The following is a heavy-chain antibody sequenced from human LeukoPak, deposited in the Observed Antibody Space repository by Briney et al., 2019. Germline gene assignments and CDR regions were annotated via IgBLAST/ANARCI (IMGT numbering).Heavy chain of an antibody. J-gene: IGHJ4*02. Sequence: ASVKVFCKASGYTFTSYYMHWVRQAPGQGLEWMGIIIPSGGSTSYAQKFQGRVTMTRDTSTSTVYMELSSLRSEDTAVYYCARDKMGYSYGSNFFDYWGQGTLVTVSS. D-gene: IGHD5-18*01. CDR3: ARDKMGYSYGSNFFDY. CDR2: IIPSGGST. CDR1: GYTFTSYY. V-gene: IGHV1-46*01.